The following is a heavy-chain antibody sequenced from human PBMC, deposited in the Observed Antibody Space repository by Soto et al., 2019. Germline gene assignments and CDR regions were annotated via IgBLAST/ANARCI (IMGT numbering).Heavy chain of an antibody. V-gene: IGHV3-23*01. Sequence: GGSLRLSCAASGFTFSSYAMSWVRQAPGKGLEWVSAISGSGGSTYYADSVKGRFTISRDNSKNTLYLQMNSLRAEDTAVYYCAKGIHGFTYYYYGMDVWGPGTTVTVSS. J-gene: IGHJ6*02. CDR3: AKGIHGFTYYYYGMDV. CDR1: GFTFSSYA. CDR2: ISGSGGST.